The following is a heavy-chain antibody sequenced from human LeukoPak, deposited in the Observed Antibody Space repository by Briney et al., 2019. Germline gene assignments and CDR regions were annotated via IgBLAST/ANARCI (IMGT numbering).Heavy chain of an antibody. D-gene: IGHD1-26*01. CDR2: IYYSGST. Sequence: SETLSLTCTVSGGSISSYYWSWIRQPPGKGLEWIGYIYYSGSTNYNPSLKSRVTISVDTSKNQFSLKLSSVTAADTAVYYCARRNSGSYLEGWYYYYYMDVWGKGTTVTVSS. V-gene: IGHV4-59*01. J-gene: IGHJ6*03. CDR3: ARRNSGSYLEGWYYYYYMDV. CDR1: GGSISSYY.